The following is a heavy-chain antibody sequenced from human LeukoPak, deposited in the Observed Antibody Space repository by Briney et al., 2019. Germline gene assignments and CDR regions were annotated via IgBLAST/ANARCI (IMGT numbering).Heavy chain of an antibody. CDR2: IIPILGIA. D-gene: IGHD3-22*01. CDR1: GGTFSSYT. V-gene: IGHV1-69*04. CDR3: ARDTIYYDSSGYYFNWFDP. J-gene: IGHJ5*02. Sequence: SVKVSCKASGGTFSSYTISWVRQAPGQGLEWMGRIIPILGIANYAQKFQGRVTITADKSTSTAYMELSSLRSEDTAVYYCARDTIYYDSSGYYFNWFDPWGQGTLVTVSS.